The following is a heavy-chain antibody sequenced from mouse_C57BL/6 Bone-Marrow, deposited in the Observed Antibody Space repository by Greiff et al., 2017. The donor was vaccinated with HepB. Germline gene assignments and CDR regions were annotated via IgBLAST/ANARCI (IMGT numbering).Heavy chain of an antibody. Sequence: QVHVKQPGAELVKPGASVKLSCKASGYTFTSYWMHWVKQRPGQGLEWIGMIHPNSGSTNYNEKFKSKATLTVDKSSSTAYMQLSSLTSEDSAVYYCARSPYDYDDYWGQGTTLTVSS. V-gene: IGHV1-64*01. CDR2: IHPNSGST. CDR1: GYTFTSYW. CDR3: ARSPYDYDDY. J-gene: IGHJ2*01. D-gene: IGHD2-4*01.